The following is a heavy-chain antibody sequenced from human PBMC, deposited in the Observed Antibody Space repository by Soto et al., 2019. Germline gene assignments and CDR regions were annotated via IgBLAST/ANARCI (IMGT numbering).Heavy chain of an antibody. CDR1: GFTFNSAW. D-gene: IGHD2-2*01. V-gene: IGHV3-15*02. Sequence: EVPLVESGGALVKPGESLTLSCAASGFTFNSAWMTWVRQAPGKGLEWVGRIKSKTDGGTIDYAAPVKGRFTISRDDSKNTLYLQMNSLKTGDTAVYYCTTWRREKSCTSVSCYGDGAYWGQGTLVTVSS. J-gene: IGHJ4*02. CDR2: IKSKTDGGTI. CDR3: TTWRREKSCTSVSCYGDGAY.